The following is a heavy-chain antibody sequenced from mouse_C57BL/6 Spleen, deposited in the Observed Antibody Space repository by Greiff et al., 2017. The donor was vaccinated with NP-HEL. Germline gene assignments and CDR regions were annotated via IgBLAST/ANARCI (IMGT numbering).Heavy chain of an antibody. V-gene: IGHV1-19*01. D-gene: IGHD2-4*01. CDR1: GYTFTDYY. CDR2: INPYNGGT. J-gene: IGHJ3*01. Sequence: VQLQQSGPVLVKPGASVKMSCKASGYTFTDYYMNWVKQSHGKSLEWIGVINPYNGGTSYNQKFKGKATLTVDKSSSTAYMELNSLTSEDSAFYYCAREVYYDYDVPWGQGTLVTVSA. CDR3: AREVYYDYDVP.